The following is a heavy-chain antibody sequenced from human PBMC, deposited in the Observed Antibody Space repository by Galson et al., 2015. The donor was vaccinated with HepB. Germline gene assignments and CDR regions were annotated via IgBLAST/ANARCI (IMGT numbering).Heavy chain of an antibody. CDR2: IDPTDSHT. D-gene: IGHD3/OR15-3a*01. CDR1: GHTFSNFW. J-gene: IGHJ6*02. V-gene: IGHV5-10-1*01. Sequence: QSGAEVKKPGESLRISCQGFGHTFSNFWISWVRQMPGKRLEWMGRIDPTDSHTDYNPSFQGHVSISVDKSNSTAYLHWTSLRASDSAMYYCAIHSGHERAVVQMAYVVWTWAMDVWGQGTTVTVSS. CDR3: AIHSGHERAVVQMAYVVWTWAMDV.